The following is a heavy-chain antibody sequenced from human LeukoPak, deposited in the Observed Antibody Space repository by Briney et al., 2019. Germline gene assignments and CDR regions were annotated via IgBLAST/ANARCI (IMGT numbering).Heavy chain of an antibody. D-gene: IGHD6-13*01. J-gene: IGHJ4*02. CDR2: IRGSDSST. V-gene: IGHV3-23*01. CDR1: GFTFDNYA. Sequence: GGSLRLSCAASGFTFDNYAMSWVRQAPGKGLEWVSAIRGSDSSTYYADSVKGRFTISRDNSKNTLYLQMNSLRVQDTAVYYCAKGPGAAGGKFDCWGQGTLVTVSS. CDR3: AKGPGAAGGKFDC.